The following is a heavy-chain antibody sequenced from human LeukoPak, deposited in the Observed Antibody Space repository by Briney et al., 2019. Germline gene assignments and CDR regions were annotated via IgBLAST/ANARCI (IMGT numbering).Heavy chain of an antibody. CDR3: ARLLELHDPRYGPFDY. V-gene: IGHV4-39*01. CDR1: GGSISTGTYY. Sequence: PSETLSLTCTVSGGSISTGTYYWGWIRQPPGKGLEWIGSIYYSGSTYYNPSLKSRVTISVDTSKNQFSLKVTSVTAADAAVYYCARLLELHDPRYGPFDYWGQGSLVTVSS. D-gene: IGHD1-26*01. J-gene: IGHJ4*02. CDR2: IYYSGST.